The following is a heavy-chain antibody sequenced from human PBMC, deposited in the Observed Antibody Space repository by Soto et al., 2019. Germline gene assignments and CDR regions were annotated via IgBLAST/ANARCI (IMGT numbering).Heavy chain of an antibody. V-gene: IGHV3-33*01. J-gene: IGHJ3*01. CDR1: GFTFSTHG. CDR2: VWHDGSNK. CDR3: ARDTHIVVVTAVQGAFDL. D-gene: IGHD2-21*02. Sequence: QVQLVESGGGVVQPGGSLRLSCVASGFTFSTHGMHWVRQAPGKGLEWVAVVWHDGSNKYYTDSVKGRFTISRDNSRNTLDLQMNSLRAEDTAVYYCARDTHIVVVTAVQGAFDLWGQGTMVTVSS.